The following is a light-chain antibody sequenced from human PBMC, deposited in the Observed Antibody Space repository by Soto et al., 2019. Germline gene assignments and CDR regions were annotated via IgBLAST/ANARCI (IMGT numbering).Light chain of an antibody. V-gene: IGKV1-12*01. CDR3: QQANSFPIT. J-gene: IGKJ5*01. CDR2: DAS. Sequence: DIQMTQSPSSVSASVGDRVTITCRASQGISSRLAWYQKKPGKDPNLLIYDASSLQSGVPSRFSGSGSGTDFNLTISRLQTEDFATYYCQQANSFPITVGQGTRLEIK. CDR1: QGISSR.